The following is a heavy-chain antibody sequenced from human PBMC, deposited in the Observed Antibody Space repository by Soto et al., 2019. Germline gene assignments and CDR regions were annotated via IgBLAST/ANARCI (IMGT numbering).Heavy chain of an antibody. D-gene: IGHD3-10*01. Sequence: SETLSLTCTVSGGSISSYYWSWIRQPPGKGLEWIGYIYYSGSTNYNPSLKSRVTISVDTSKNQFSLKLSSVTAADTAVYYCARVGGFGATTIDYWGQGTLVTLSS. CDR1: GGSISSYY. CDR2: IYYSGST. V-gene: IGHV4-59*08. J-gene: IGHJ4*02. CDR3: ARVGGFGATTIDY.